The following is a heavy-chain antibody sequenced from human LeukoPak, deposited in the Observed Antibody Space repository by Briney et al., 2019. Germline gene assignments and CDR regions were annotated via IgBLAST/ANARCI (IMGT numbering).Heavy chain of an antibody. CDR3: ATRGIAVAGYFDY. CDR1: GFTFSSYA. Sequence: GGSLRLSCAASGFTFSSYAMSWVRQAPGKGLEWVSAISGSGGSTYYADSVKGRFTISRDNSKNTLYLQVNSLRAEDTAVYYCATRGIAVAGYFDYWGQGTLVTVSS. CDR2: ISGSGGST. J-gene: IGHJ4*02. V-gene: IGHV3-23*01. D-gene: IGHD6-19*01.